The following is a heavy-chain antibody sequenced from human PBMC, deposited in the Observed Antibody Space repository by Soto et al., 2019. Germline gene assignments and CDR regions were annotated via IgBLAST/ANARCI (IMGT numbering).Heavy chain of an antibody. D-gene: IGHD3-3*01. J-gene: IGHJ6*02. CDR3: ARDQIGSGHDFWSGYPPPYYYYGMDV. Sequence: PGVSLRLSCAASGFTFSSYGMHWVRQAPGKGLEWVAVIWYDGSNKYYADSVKGRFTISRDNSKNTLYLQMNSLRAEDTAVYYCARDQIGSGHDFWSGYPPPYYYYGMDVWGQGTTVTVSS. V-gene: IGHV3-33*01. CDR1: GFTFSSYG. CDR2: IWYDGSNK.